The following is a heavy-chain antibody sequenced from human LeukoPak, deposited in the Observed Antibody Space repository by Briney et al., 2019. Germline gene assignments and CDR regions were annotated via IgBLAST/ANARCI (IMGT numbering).Heavy chain of an antibody. CDR3: ARTYCSSTSCYTFYYYGMDV. D-gene: IGHD2-2*02. Sequence: GRSLRLSCAASGFTFSSYAMHWVRQAPGKGLEWVAVISYDGSNKYYADSVKGRFTISRDNSKNTLYLQMNSLRAEDTAVYYCARTYCSSTSCYTFYYYGMDVWGQGTTVTVSS. CDR2: ISYDGSNK. V-gene: IGHV3-30-3*01. CDR1: GFTFSSYA. J-gene: IGHJ6*02.